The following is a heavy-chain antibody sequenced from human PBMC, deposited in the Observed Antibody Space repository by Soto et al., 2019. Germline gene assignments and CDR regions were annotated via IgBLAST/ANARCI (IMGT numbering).Heavy chain of an antibody. V-gene: IGHV1-18*01. J-gene: IGHJ5*02. D-gene: IGHD5-12*01. CDR1: GGTFSSYA. CDR2: IIPYNGKT. CDR3: ARGTFYSGYSP. Sequence: ASVKVSCKASGGTFSSYAISWVRQAPGQGLEWMGWIIPYNGKTNYAQKLQGRVTMTTDTSTSTAYMELRSLRSDDTAVYYCARGTFYSGYSPWGQGTLVTVSS.